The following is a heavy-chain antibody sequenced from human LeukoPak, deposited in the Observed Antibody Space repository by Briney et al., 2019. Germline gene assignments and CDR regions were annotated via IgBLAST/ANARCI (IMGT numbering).Heavy chain of an antibody. V-gene: IGHV4-34*01. D-gene: IGHD3-10*01. CDR3: ARTGEFVGYFDL. CDR2: INHSGRT. CDR1: GGSFSTDY. Sequence: SETLSLTCVVYGGSFSTDYWSWVRQPPGKGLEWIGEINHSGRTNYNPSLKSRVTISVDTSKNQFALKLTSVTAADPAVYYCARTGEFVGYFDLWGRGTLVTVPS. J-gene: IGHJ2*01.